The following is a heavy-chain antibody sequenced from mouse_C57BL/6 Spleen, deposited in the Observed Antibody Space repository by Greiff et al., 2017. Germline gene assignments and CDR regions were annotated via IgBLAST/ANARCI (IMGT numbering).Heavy chain of an antibody. V-gene: IGHV1-52*01. CDR2: IDPSDSET. Sequence: QVQLKQPGAELVRPGSSVKLSCKASGYTFTSYWMHWVKQRPIQGLEWIGNIDPSDSETHYNQKFKDKATLTVDKSSSTAYMQLSSLTSEDSAVYYCARGGVYYYGSLDYWGQGTTLTVSS. J-gene: IGHJ2*01. D-gene: IGHD1-1*01. CDR3: ARGGVYYYGSLDY. CDR1: GYTFTSYW.